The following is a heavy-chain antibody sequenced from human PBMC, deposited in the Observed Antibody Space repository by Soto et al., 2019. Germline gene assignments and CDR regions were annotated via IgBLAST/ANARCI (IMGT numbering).Heavy chain of an antibody. CDR3: AKDREEGYNFYYGMDV. CDR1: GASVNTYS. J-gene: IGHJ6*02. V-gene: IGHV4-4*07. CDR2: IYTSAST. Sequence: QVQLQESGPGLVKPSETLSLTCTVSGASVNTYSWSWIRQPAGKGLEWIGRIYTSASTNYSPSPKGRLTLSVDTSKNQVSLKLTSVTAADTAIYYCAKDREEGYNFYYGMDVWAQGATVTVSS. D-gene: IGHD3-10*01.